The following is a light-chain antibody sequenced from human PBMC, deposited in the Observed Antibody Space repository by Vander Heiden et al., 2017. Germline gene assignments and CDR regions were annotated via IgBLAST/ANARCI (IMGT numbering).Light chain of an antibody. V-gene: IGKV1-39*01. CDR1: QIINNY. CDR3: QQSFATPT. Sequence: DIQITQSPSSLSASVGDRVTITCRASQIINNYLNWYQQNPGKAPKLLIAAASVLQPGVPSRFGGSGFGTDFTLTITSLQPEDFGTFYCQQSFATPTFGPGTKV. J-gene: IGKJ1*01. CDR2: AAS.